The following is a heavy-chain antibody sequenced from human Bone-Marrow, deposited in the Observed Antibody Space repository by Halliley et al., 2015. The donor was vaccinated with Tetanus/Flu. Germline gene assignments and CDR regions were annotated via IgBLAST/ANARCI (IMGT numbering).Heavy chain of an antibody. CDR3: AAVTDYVPDY. V-gene: IGHV3-30*03. CDR2: MSYDGNTI. Sequence: KGLEWVALMSYDGNTIYYSDSVKGRFIISRDNSKNTLYLQMNSLRREDTAVYFCAAVTDYVPDYWGQGTLVTVSS. D-gene: IGHD4-17*01. J-gene: IGHJ4*02.